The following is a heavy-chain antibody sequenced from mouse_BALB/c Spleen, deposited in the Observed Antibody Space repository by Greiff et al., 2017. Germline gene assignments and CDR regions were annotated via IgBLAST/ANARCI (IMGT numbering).Heavy chain of an antibody. CDR1: GFNIKDYY. V-gene: IGHV14-4*02. CDR3: DTFTTVERGDY. J-gene: IGHJ4*01. CDR2: IDPENGDT. Sequence: VQLQQSGAELVRSGASVKLSCTASGFNIKDYYMHWVKQRPEQGLEWIGWIDPENGDTEYAPQFQGKATMTADTSSNTAYLQLSSLTSEDTAVYYCDTFTTVERGDYWGQGTSVTVSS. D-gene: IGHD1-1*01.